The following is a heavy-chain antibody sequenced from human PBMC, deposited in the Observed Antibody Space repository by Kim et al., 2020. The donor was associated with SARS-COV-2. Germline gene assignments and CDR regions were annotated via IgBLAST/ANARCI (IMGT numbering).Heavy chain of an antibody. D-gene: IGHD2-21*01. J-gene: IGHJ4*02. CDR3: ARALDTGGVIY. CDR2: K. Sequence: KYYADSVKGRFTISRDNSKNTLYLQMNSLRAEDTAVYYCARALDTGGVIYWGQGTLVTVSS. V-gene: IGHV3-30*01.